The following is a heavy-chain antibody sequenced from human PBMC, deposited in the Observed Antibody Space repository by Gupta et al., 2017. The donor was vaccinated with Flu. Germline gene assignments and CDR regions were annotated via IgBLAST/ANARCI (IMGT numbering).Heavy chain of an antibody. Sequence: VQLLQSGGGLLQPGGSMRLSCAASGFSFRSQGITWVRHAPGKGLEWVAGISGYGDSTHYADSVKGRFTASRDTSRNTLYLQMNGLRAEDSAIYYCAKSGSGGSAATGKGFDYWGQGDLVTVSS. J-gene: IGHJ4*02. V-gene: IGHV3-23*01. CDR1: GFSFRSQG. D-gene: IGHD1-26*01. CDR3: AKSGSGGSAATGKGFDY. CDR2: ISGYGDST.